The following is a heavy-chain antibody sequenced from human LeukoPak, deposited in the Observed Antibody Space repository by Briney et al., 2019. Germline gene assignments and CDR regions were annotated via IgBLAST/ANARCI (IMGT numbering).Heavy chain of an antibody. CDR2: IYTSGNT. D-gene: IGHD2-2*01. CDR1: GGTISSGHYY. V-gene: IGHV4-61*02. Sequence: SETLSLTCTVSGGTISSGHYYWSWIRQPAGKGLEWIGRIYTSGNTKYNPSLESRVTISVDTSKNHFSLKLSSVTAADTAVYYCARGYCSSTTCYGRGYFEYWGQGILVTVSS. CDR3: ARGYCSSTTCYGRGYFEY. J-gene: IGHJ4*02.